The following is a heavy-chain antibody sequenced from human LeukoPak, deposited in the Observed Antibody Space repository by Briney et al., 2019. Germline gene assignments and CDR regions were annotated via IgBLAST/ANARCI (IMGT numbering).Heavy chain of an antibody. J-gene: IGHJ4*02. V-gene: IGHV5-51*01. Sequence: GESLKISCQGSGHSFTNYWIAWARQMPGKGLEWMGIIYPGDSDTRYSPSFQGQVTISADKSISTAYLQWSSLKASDTAIYYCARQWGDCSSTSCYSAYWGQGTLVTVSS. CDR2: IYPGDSDT. CDR1: GHSFTNYW. CDR3: ARQWGDCSSTSCYSAY. D-gene: IGHD2-2*01.